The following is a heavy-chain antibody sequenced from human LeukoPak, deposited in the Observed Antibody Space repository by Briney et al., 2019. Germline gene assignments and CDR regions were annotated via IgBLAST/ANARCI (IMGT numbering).Heavy chain of an antibody. D-gene: IGHD3-3*01. Sequence: ASVKVSCKASGYTFTGYYMHWVRQAPGQGLEWMGWINPNSGGTNYAQKFQGRVTMTRDTSISTAYMELSRLRSDDTAVYYCARAYYDFWSGYSVDYWGQGTLVTVSP. V-gene: IGHV1-2*02. J-gene: IGHJ4*02. CDR2: INPNSGGT. CDR1: GYTFTGYY. CDR3: ARAYYDFWSGYSVDY.